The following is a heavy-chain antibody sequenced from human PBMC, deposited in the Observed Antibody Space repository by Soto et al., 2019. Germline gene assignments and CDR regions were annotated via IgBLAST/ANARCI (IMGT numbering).Heavy chain of an antibody. CDR3: ARRHGSDYDSSGYTDF. D-gene: IGHD3-22*01. Sequence: GESLKISCKGSGYSFTRYWIGWVRQVPGKGLEWMGIIYPGDSDTRYSPSFQGQVTISADKSISTAYLQWSSLKASDTAMYYCARRHGSDYDSSGYTDFWGQGTRVTVSS. CDR2: IYPGDSDT. CDR1: GYSFTRYW. V-gene: IGHV5-51*01. J-gene: IGHJ4*02.